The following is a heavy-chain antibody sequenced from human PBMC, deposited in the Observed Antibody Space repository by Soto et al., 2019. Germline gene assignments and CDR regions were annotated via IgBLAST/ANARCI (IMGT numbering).Heavy chain of an antibody. D-gene: IGHD6-13*01. V-gene: IGHV1-2*02. J-gene: IGHJ5*02. Sequence: ASVKVSCKASGYTFTGYYMHWVRQAPGQGLEWMGWINPNSGGTNYAQKFQGRVTMTRDTSISTAYMELSRLRSDDTAVYYCARDSSMGFSSRWYETRFDHWGQGTLVTVSS. CDR1: GYTFTGYY. CDR2: INPNSGGT. CDR3: ARDSSMGFSSRWYETRFDH.